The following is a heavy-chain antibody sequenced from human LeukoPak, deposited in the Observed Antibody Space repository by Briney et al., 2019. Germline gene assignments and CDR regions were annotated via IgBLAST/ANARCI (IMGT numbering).Heavy chain of an antibody. CDR1: GFTFSSYA. CDR3: ASVNLAAAAPWYFQH. D-gene: IGHD6-13*01. J-gene: IGHJ1*01. Sequence: GRSLRLSCAASGFTFSSYAMHWVRQAPGKGLEWVAVISYDGSNKYYADSVKGRFTISRDDSKNTLYLQMNSLRAEDTAVYYCASVNLAAAAPWYFQHWGQGTLVTVSS. CDR2: ISYDGSNK. V-gene: IGHV3-30-3*01.